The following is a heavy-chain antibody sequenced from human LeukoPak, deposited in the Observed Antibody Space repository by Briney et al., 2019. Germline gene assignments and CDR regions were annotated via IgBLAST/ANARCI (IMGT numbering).Heavy chain of an antibody. V-gene: IGHV3-11*04. CDR1: GFTFSDYY. J-gene: IGHJ4*02. CDR2: ISSSGRNR. D-gene: IGHD5-12*01. CDR3: ARGPSGYHNT. Sequence: PGGSLRLSCAASGFTFSDYYINWIRQAPGKGLEWVSYISSSGRNRNYADSVKGRFTISRDNAKNSLYLQMNSLRAEDTAVYYCARGPSGYHNTGGQGTLVTVSS.